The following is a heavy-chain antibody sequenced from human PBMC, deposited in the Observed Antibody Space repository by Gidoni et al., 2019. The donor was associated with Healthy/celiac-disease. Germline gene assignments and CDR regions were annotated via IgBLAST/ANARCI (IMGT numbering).Heavy chain of an antibody. D-gene: IGHD3-3*01. Sequence: VQLLESGGGLVQPGGSLRLSCAASGFTFRRYAMSWVRQAPGTGLEWVSAISGSGGSTYYADSVKGRFTISRDNSKNTLYLQMNSLRAEDTAVYYCAKDLPAYDLWSGYPGDYFDYWGQGTLVTVSS. CDR2: ISGSGGST. CDR1: GFTFRRYA. V-gene: IGHV3-23*01. J-gene: IGHJ4*02. CDR3: AKDLPAYDLWSGYPGDYFDY.